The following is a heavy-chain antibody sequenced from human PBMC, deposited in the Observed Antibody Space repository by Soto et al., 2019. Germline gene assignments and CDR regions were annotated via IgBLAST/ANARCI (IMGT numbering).Heavy chain of an antibody. J-gene: IGHJ3*02. V-gene: IGHV3-74*01. CDR1: GFTFSSSW. Sequence: EVQLVESGGGLVQPGGSLRVSCVASGFTFSSSWMHWVRHAPGKGLVWVSRINSDGSSTSYADSVKGRFTISRDNAKNTLFLQRNSLRAEDTAVYYCVRSGPSRTEPFDIWGQGTMVTVSS. CDR3: VRSGPSRTEPFDI. CDR2: INSDGSST. D-gene: IGHD3-10*01.